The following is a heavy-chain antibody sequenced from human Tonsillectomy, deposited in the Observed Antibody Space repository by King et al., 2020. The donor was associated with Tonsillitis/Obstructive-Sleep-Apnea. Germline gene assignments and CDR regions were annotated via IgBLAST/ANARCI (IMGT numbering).Heavy chain of an antibody. CDR2: IDPSDSYT. CDR1: GYSFTSYW. J-gene: IGHJ5*02. V-gene: IGHV5-10-1*03. D-gene: IGHD2-2*02. CDR3: ARVDCSSASCYTENWFDL. Sequence: VQLVESGAEVKKPGESLRISCKGSGYSFTSYWISWVRQMPGKGLEWMGRIDPSDSYTNYSPSFQGHVTISADKSNSTAYLQWSSLKASDTAMYYCARVDCSSASCYTENWFDLWGQGTLVTVSS.